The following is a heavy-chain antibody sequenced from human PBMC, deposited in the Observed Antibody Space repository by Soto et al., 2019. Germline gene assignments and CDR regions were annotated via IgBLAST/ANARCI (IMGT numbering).Heavy chain of an antibody. J-gene: IGHJ6*02. V-gene: IGHV1-18*01. Sequence: QVQLVQSGGEVKKPGASVKLSCTASGYTFTSYGISWVRQAPGQGLEWMGWISAYNGKTNYAQNVQGRVTMTTDTSTRTANMAMRSLRSDDTAVYYCARGGDVNYYNGMDVWGQGTTVTVSS. CDR1: GYTFTSYG. CDR3: ARGGDVNYYNGMDV. CDR2: ISAYNGKT. D-gene: IGHD7-27*01.